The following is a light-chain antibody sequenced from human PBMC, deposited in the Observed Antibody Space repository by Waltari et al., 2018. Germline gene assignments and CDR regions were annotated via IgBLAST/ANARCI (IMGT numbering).Light chain of an antibody. CDR1: SSEVGSYDL. CDR3: CSYAGSSTFT. J-gene: IGLJ2*01. Sequence: QSALTQPASVAGSPGQSLTIPCTGTSSEVGSYDLFPWYQQHPGKAPKLMIYEVYKRPSGVSNRFSGSKSGNTASLTISVLQAEDEADYYCCSYAGSSTFTFGGGTKLTVL. CDR2: EVY. V-gene: IGLV2-23*02.